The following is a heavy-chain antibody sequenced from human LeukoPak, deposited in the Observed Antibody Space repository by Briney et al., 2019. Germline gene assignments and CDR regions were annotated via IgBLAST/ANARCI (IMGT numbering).Heavy chain of an antibody. Sequence: GASVKVSCKASGYTFTGYYMHWVRQAPGQGLEWMGWINPNSGGTNYAQKFQGRVTMTRNTSISTAYMELSSLRSEDTAVYYCARGLGGKFDYWGQGTLVTVSS. V-gene: IGHV1-2*02. CDR2: INPNSGGT. CDR3: ARGLGGKFDY. D-gene: IGHD2-15*01. CDR1: GYTFTGYY. J-gene: IGHJ4*02.